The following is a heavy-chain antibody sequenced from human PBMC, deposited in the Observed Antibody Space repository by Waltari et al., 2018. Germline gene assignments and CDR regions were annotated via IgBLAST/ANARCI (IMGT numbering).Heavy chain of an antibody. J-gene: IGHJ1*01. Sequence: QVQLQQWGAGLLKPSETLSLTCAVYGGSFSGYYWSWIRRPPGKGLEWIGEINHSGSTNYNPPLKSRVTISVATSKNQFSLNLSSLTAPAPTVYYCARGPFSTSGSYWNFQHWGQGTLVTVSS. V-gene: IGHV4-34*01. CDR2: INHSGST. D-gene: IGHD6-19*01. CDR3: ARGPFSTSGSYWNFQH. CDR1: GGSFSGYY.